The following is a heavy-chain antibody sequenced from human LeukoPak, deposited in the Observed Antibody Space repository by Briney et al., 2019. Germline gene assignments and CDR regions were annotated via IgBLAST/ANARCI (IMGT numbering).Heavy chain of an antibody. Sequence: GGSLRLSCAASGFTFSSYSMNWVRQAPGKGLEWVSYISSSSSTIYYADSVKGRFTISRDNAKNSLYLQMNSLRAEDTAVYYCAREGREWLSVGIDYWGRGTLVTVSS. CDR2: ISSSSSTI. J-gene: IGHJ4*02. V-gene: IGHV3-48*01. D-gene: IGHD6-19*01. CDR3: AREGREWLSVGIDY. CDR1: GFTFSSYS.